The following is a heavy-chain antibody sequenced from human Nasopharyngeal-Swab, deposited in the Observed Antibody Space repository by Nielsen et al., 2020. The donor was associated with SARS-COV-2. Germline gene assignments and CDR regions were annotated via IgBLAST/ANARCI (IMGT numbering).Heavy chain of an antibody. V-gene: IGHV4-34*01. CDR2: INHSGST. CDR3: ATIDSNWNYANFDY. Sequence: GSLRLSCAVYGGSFSGYYWSWIRQPPGKGLEWIGEINHSGSTNYNPSLKSRVTISVDTSKNQFSLKLSSVTAADTAVYYCATIDSNWNYANFDYWGQGTLVTVSS. D-gene: IGHD1-7*01. J-gene: IGHJ4*02. CDR1: GGSFSGYY.